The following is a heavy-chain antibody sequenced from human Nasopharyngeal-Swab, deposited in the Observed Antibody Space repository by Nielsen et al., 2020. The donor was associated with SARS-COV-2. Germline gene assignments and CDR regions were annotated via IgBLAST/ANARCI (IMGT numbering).Heavy chain of an antibody. CDR1: GGSFSGYY. J-gene: IGHJ4*02. CDR2: INHSGST. CDR3: ARGHVLRYFDWLGKYYFDY. D-gene: IGHD3-9*01. Sequence: GSLRLSCAVYGGSFSGYYWSWIRQPPGKGLEWIGEINHSGSTNYNPSLKSRVTISVDTSKNQFSLKLSSVTAADTAVYYCARGHVLRYFDWLGKYYFDYWGQGTLVTVSS. V-gene: IGHV4-34*01.